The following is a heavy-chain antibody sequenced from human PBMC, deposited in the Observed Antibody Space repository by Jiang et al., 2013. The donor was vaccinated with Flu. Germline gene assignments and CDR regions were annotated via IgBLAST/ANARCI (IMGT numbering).Heavy chain of an antibody. D-gene: IGHD3-22*01. CDR3: ARPGAYYYDSSGYYSHFDY. CDR2: ISYDGSNK. CDR1: GFTFSSYA. V-gene: IGHV3-30*04. J-gene: IGHJ4*02. Sequence: GGGVVQPGRSLRLSCAASGFTFSSYAMHWVRQAPGKGLEWVAVISYDGSNKYYADSVKGRFTISRDNSKNTPYLQMNSLRAEDTAVYYCARPGAYYYDSSGYYSHFDYWGQGTLVTVSS.